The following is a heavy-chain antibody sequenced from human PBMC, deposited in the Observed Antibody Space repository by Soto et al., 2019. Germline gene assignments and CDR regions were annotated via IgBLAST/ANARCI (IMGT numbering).Heavy chain of an antibody. CDR1: GFTLSTFN. D-gene: IGHD2-2*01. Sequence: EGTMRLSCAASGFTLSTFNVNWVRQAPGKGLEWVSSITNSAYTSYADSVKGRFTISRDNAKNSVSLQMNTLRVEDTAVYYCAREDSIIIPAASDFWGQGTL. CDR3: AREDSIIIPAASDF. CDR2: ITNSAYT. V-gene: IGHV3-21*03. J-gene: IGHJ4*02.